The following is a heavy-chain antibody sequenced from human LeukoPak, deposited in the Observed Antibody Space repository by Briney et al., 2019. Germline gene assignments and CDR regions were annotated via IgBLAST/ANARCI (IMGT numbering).Heavy chain of an antibody. CDR2: ISYDGSNK. CDR1: GFTFSSYG. Sequence: GGSLRLSCAASGFTFSSYGMHWVRQAPGKGLEWVAVISYDGSNKYYADSVKGRFTISRDNSKNTVYLQMNSLRAEDTAVYYCGYYDTGTTHTFDIWGQGTMVTVSS. V-gene: IGHV3-30*03. CDR3: GYYDTGTTHTFDI. D-gene: IGHD3-22*01. J-gene: IGHJ3*02.